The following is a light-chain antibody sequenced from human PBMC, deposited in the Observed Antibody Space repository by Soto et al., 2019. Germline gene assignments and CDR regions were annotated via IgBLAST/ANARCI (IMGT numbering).Light chain of an antibody. Sequence: DIQMTQSPSTLSASVGDSVTITCRASQSIRGWLAWYQQKPGKAPKLLIQKTSTLESGVPSRFSGSASGTEFILTISSLQPDDFATYYCQQYSAYSSFGQGTKLEIK. CDR1: QSIRGW. V-gene: IGKV1-5*03. CDR3: QQYSAYSS. CDR2: KTS. J-gene: IGKJ2*03.